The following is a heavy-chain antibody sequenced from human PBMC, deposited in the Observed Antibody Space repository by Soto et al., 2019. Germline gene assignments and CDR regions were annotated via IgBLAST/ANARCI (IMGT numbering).Heavy chain of an antibody. CDR2: IKTKSDGAVT. J-gene: IGHJ4*02. Sequence: EVQLVESGGGLVKPGGSLRLSCVGSGLTLSDAWMNWVRQIPGKGPEWVGRIKTKSDGAVTDDAALAKGRFTISRDDSENTVYLQMNSLKTEETAVYYCAREWFGDFVWGQGTLVTVSS. D-gene: IGHD3-10*01. V-gene: IGHV3-15*05. CDR3: AREWFGDFV. CDR1: GLTLSDAW.